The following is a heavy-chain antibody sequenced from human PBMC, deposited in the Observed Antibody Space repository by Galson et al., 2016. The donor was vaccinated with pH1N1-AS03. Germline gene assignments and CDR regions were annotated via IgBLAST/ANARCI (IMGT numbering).Heavy chain of an antibody. J-gene: IGHJ4*02. CDR1: GFTFSRFW. CDR3: AKDDNYDFWVGYFGPDF. D-gene: IGHD3-3*01. Sequence: SLRLSCAASGFTFSRFWLNWVRQTPGKGLEWVANIKQDGSEKYYVDSVKGRFTISKDNAKNSLFLQTNSLRAEDTAVYYCAKDDNYDFWVGYFGPDFWGQGTLITVSS. CDR2: IKQDGSEK. V-gene: IGHV3-7*01.